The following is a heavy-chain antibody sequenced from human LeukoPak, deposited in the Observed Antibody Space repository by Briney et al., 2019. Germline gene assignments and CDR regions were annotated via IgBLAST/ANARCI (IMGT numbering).Heavy chain of an antibody. CDR1: GGSISSGGYP. CDR3: ARGGYYYDSSGHAFDI. Sequence: PSQTLSLTCAVSGGSISSGGYPWSWIRQPPGKGLEWIGYIYHSGSTYYNPSLKSRVTISVDRSKNQFSLKLSSVTAADTAVYYCARGGYYYDSSGHAFDIWGQGTMVTVSS. CDR2: IYHSGST. D-gene: IGHD3-22*01. J-gene: IGHJ3*02. V-gene: IGHV4-30-2*01.